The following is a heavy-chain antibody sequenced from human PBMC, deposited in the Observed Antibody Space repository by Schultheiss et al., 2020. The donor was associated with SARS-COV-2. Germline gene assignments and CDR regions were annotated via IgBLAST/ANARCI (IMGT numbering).Heavy chain of an antibody. Sequence: GGSLRLSCAASGFTFSNAWMSWVRQAPGKGLEWVGRIKSKTDGGTTDYAAPVKGRFTISRDDSKNTLYLQMNSLKTEDTAVYYCAGPLYYYDSSGYYWDDAFDIWGQGTMVNVSS. V-gene: IGHV3-15*01. D-gene: IGHD3-22*01. J-gene: IGHJ3*02. CDR3: AGPLYYYDSSGYYWDDAFDI. CDR2: IKSKTDGGTT. CDR1: GFTFSNAW.